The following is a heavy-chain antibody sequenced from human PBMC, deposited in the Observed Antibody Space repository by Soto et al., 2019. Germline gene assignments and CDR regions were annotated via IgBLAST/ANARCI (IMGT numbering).Heavy chain of an antibody. D-gene: IGHD3-9*01. CDR3: TCLHYDILTGSKWHYFDY. V-gene: IGHV3-15*01. J-gene: IGHJ4*02. CDR2: IKSKTDGGTR. CDR1: GFTFSDAW. Sequence: EVYLVESGGGLVKPGGALRLSCAASGFTFSDAWMSWVRQAPGKGLEWVGRIKSKTDGGTRDYAVPVKGRVTISRDDSKNTLYLQMNSLKTEDTAVYYCTCLHYDILTGSKWHYFDYWGQGTLVTVSS.